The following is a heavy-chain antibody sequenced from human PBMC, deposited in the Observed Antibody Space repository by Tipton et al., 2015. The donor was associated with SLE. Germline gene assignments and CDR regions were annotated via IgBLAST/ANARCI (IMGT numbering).Heavy chain of an antibody. CDR2: IYYSGST. Sequence: TLSLTCTVSGGSISSDDWSWIRQPPGKGLELIGYIYYSGSTNYNPSLKSRVSISVDTSKNQFSLKVNSVTAADSAVYYCVRLRREHQIVRLGWLWGLGTLVTVSS. D-gene: IGHD2/OR15-2a*01. CDR1: GGSISSDD. J-gene: IGHJ1*01. V-gene: IGHV4-59*08. CDR3: VRLRREHQIVRLGWL.